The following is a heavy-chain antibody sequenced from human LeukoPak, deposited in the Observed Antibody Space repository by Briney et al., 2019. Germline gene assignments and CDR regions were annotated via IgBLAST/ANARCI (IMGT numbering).Heavy chain of an antibody. J-gene: IGHJ4*02. CDR3: ASSSTGFFDY. CDR2: INQDGSEK. CDR1: GFTFSSYW. Sequence: GGSLRLSCAASGFTFSSYWMCWVRQAPGKGLEWVASINQDGSEKYYVDSVKGRFTISRDNTKNSLYLQMSSLRAEDTAVYYCASSSTGFFDYWGQGTLVIVSS. V-gene: IGHV3-7*05. D-gene: IGHD5/OR15-5a*01.